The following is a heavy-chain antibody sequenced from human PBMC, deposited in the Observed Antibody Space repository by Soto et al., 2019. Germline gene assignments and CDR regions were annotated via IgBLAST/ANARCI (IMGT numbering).Heavy chain of an antibody. D-gene: IGHD6-13*01. Sequence: PSETLSLTGTVSGASIATSTYHWGWVRQSPGKGLEWIGTVYYDGTTYYNPYLKSRVALSVDMSLNQFSVKLTSVTATDTAVYYCARHGAAVLYYYGMDVWGQGTTVTVSS. CDR3: ARHGAAVLYYYGMDV. J-gene: IGHJ6*02. CDR1: GASIATSTYH. V-gene: IGHV4-39*01. CDR2: VYYDGTT.